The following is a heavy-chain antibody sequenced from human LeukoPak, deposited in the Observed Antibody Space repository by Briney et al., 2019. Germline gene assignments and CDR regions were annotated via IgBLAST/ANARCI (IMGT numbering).Heavy chain of an antibody. CDR1: GFTFSNYW. D-gene: IGHD1-1*01. V-gene: IGHV3-7*01. CDR2: IRQDGSEK. Sequence: GGSLRLSCAASGFTFSNYWMSWVRQAPGKGLEWVANIRQDGSEKYYVDSMRGRFTISRDNAKNSRYLQMSSLRAEDTAVYYCARSTAGLDYWGQGTLVTVSS. CDR3: ARSTAGLDY. J-gene: IGHJ4*02.